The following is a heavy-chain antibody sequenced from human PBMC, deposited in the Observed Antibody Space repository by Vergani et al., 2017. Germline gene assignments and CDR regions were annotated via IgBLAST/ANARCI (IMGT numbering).Heavy chain of an antibody. Sequence: QVQLVESGGGVVQPGRSLRLSCAASGFTFSSYGMHWVRQAPGKGLEWVAVISYDGSNKYYADSVKGRFTISRDNSKNTLYLQMNSLRAEDTAVYYCAKERGGNYWGRFDYWGQGTLVTVSS. CDR3: AKERGGNYWGRFDY. J-gene: IGHJ4*02. CDR2: ISYDGSNK. D-gene: IGHD1-26*01. CDR1: GFTFSSYG. V-gene: IGHV3-30*18.